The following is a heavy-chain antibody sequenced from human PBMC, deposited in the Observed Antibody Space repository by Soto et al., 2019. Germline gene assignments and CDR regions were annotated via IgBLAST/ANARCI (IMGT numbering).Heavy chain of an antibody. CDR2: ISYDGSNK. CDR1: GFTFSSYA. J-gene: IGHJ4*02. Sequence: ESGGGVVQPGRSLRLSCAASGFTFSSYAMHWVRQAPGKGLEWVAVISYDGSNKYYADSVKGRFTISRDNSKNTLYLQMNSLRAEDTAVYYCARDLPAIAVAGLFDYWGQGTLVTVSS. CDR3: ARDLPAIAVAGLFDY. V-gene: IGHV3-30-3*01. D-gene: IGHD6-19*01.